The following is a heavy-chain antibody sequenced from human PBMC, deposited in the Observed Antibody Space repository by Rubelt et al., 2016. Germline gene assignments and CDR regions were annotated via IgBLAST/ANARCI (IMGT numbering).Heavy chain of an antibody. CDR3: ARDVSAAGATFDS. D-gene: IGHD6-13*01. V-gene: IGHV3-53*01. J-gene: IGHJ4*02. Sequence: QAPGKGLEWVSVIYTGGSTYYTDSGKDRFTISRDNAKNSLYLQMSSLRAEDTAFYYCARDVSAAGATFDSWGQGTLVTVSS. CDR2: IYTGGST.